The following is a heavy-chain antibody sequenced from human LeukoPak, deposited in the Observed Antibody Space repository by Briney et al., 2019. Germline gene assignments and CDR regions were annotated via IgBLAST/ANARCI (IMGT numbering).Heavy chain of an antibody. CDR2: INHSGST. J-gene: IGHJ4*02. D-gene: IGHD3-16*01. Sequence: PSATLSLTCAVYAGSFSGYYWSWIRQPPGKRLEWIGEINHSGSTSYNASLKSRVTISVDTSKNQFSLKLSSVTAADTAVYYCAILAGQLAFDYWGQGTLVTVSS. V-gene: IGHV4-34*01. CDR3: AILAGQLAFDY. CDR1: AGSFSGYY.